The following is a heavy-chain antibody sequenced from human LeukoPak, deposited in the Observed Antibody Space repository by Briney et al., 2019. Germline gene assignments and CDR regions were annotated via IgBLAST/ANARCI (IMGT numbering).Heavy chain of an antibody. J-gene: IGHJ3*02. V-gene: IGHV3-21*01. CDR1: GFTFSNAW. Sequence: GGSLRLSCVASGFTFSNAWMSWVRQAPGKGLEWVSSISSSSSYIYYADSVKGRFTISRDNAKNSLYLQMNSLRAEDTAVYYCANSERTDAFDIWGQGTMVTVSS. CDR3: ANSERTDAFDI. CDR2: ISSSSSYI. D-gene: IGHD1-1*01.